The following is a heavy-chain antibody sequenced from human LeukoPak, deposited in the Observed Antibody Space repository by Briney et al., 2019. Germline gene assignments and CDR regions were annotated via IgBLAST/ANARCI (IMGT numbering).Heavy chain of an antibody. CDR3: ARPYYYDSRIDP. CDR2: MYYSGST. V-gene: IGHV4-30-4*01. Sequence: SETLFLICTVSGGSISSGDYYWSWIRQPPGKGREWIAYMYYSGSTYYNPSLKSRVTMSADTSKNQLSLKLSSVTAADTAVYYCARPYYYDSRIDPWGQGILVTVSS. D-gene: IGHD3-22*01. CDR1: GGSISSGDYY. J-gene: IGHJ5*02.